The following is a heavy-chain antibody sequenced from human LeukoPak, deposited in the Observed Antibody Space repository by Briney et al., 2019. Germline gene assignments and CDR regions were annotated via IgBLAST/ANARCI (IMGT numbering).Heavy chain of an antibody. V-gene: IGHV3-11*01. CDR1: GFTFCDYY. D-gene: IGHD3-3*01. CDR3: ARGDDFWSGYTLNWFDP. J-gene: IGHJ5*02. CDR2: ITSSCSTI. Sequence: GGSLRLSCAASGFTFCDYYVSWLRQAPGKGLGWVSYITSSCSTIYYADSVKGRFTISGDNAKNSLYLQMNSLRAEDTAVYYCARGDDFWSGYTLNWFDPWGQGTLVTVSS.